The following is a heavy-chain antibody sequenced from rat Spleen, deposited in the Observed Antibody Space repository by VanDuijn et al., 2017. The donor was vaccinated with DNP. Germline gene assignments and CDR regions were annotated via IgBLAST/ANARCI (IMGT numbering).Heavy chain of an antibody. J-gene: IGHJ2*01. Sequence: EVQLVESGGGLVQPGRSLRLSCAASGFTFSDYYMAWVRQAPKKGLEWVASISSGGGNTYYRASVKGRFTISRDNTKNIQYLQMDSLRSEDTATYYCAKDAFDYWGQGVMVTVSS. CDR2: ISSGGGNT. V-gene: IGHV5S13*01. CDR3: AKDAFDY. CDR1: GFTFSDYY.